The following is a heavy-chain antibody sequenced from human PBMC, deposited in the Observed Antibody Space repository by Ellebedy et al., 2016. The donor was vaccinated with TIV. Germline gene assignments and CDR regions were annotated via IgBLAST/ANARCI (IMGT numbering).Heavy chain of an antibody. V-gene: IGHV3-21*05. Sequence: GESLKISCAASGFTFRSRPMNWVRQAPGKGLEWLSYIGLATGDTHYADSVKGRFTISRDNAKNTLYLQMNSLRDEDTAVYFCATVRDGVWYADCWGQGTLVTVSS. J-gene: IGHJ4*02. D-gene: IGHD6-19*01. CDR1: GFTFRSRP. CDR2: IGLATGDT. CDR3: ATVRDGVWYADC.